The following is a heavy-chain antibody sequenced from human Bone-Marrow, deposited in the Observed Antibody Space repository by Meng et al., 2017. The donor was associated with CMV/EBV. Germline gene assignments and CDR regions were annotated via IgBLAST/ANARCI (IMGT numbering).Heavy chain of an antibody. D-gene: IGHD4-11*01. CDR2: IYYSGST. CDR3: ARAGDSNYGDAFDI. V-gene: IGHV4-30-4*08. CDR1: GGSISSGDYY. J-gene: IGHJ3*02. Sequence: SETLSLTCTVSGGSISSGDYYWSWIRQPPGKGLEWIGYIYYSGSTYYNPSLKSRVTISVDTSKNQFSLKLSSVTAADTAVYYCARAGDSNYGDAFDIWGQGTMVTVSS.